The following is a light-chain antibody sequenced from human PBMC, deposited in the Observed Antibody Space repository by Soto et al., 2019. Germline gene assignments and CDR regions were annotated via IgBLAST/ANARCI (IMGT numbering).Light chain of an antibody. J-gene: IGKJ5*01. Sequence: DIQMTQSPSSLSASVGDRVTIPCQASQNMNNYLNWYPQKPGRAPKLLIYDASNLEAGVPSRLRGSGSRTDFTITISRLQPEDIATYYCQQYENIPTFGQGTRLEIK. CDR3: QQYENIPT. V-gene: IGKV1-33*01. CDR2: DAS. CDR1: QNMNNY.